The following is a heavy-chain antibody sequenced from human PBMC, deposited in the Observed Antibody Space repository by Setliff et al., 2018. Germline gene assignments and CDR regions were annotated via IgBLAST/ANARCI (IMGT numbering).Heavy chain of an antibody. CDR3: ITTPPHYDMLTGYYTNDYFDY. D-gene: IGHD3-9*01. V-gene: IGHV1-69-2*01. Sequence: ASVKVSCKASGYTFTDYYMHWVQQAPGKGLEWMGRVDPEDGETIYAEKFQGRVTITADTSTDTAYMEMSSLRSEDTAVYYCITTPPHYDMLTGYYTNDYFDYWGQGTLVTVSS. J-gene: IGHJ4*02. CDR1: GYTFTDYY. CDR2: VDPEDGET.